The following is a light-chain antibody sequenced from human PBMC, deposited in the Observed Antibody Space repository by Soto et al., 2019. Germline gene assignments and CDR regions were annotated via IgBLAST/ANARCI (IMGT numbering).Light chain of an antibody. CDR2: CAS. J-gene: IGKJ1*01. CDR3: QQYNNWPS. Sequence: EIVMTQSPATLSVSPGERATLSCRASQSVSSNLAWYQQKPGQAPRLLIYCASTRATVIPARFSGSGSGTEFTLTISSLQSEDFAVYYCQQYNNWPSFGQGTRWIS. V-gene: IGKV3-15*01. CDR1: QSVSSN.